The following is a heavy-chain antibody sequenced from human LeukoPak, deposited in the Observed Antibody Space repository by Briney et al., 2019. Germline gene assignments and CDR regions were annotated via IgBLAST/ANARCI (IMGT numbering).Heavy chain of an antibody. V-gene: IGHV3-23*01. CDR1: RFTFNNYA. CDR3: ARGGHSYGSYDY. CDR2: ISGSGAGT. J-gene: IGHJ4*02. D-gene: IGHD5-18*01. Sequence: GGSLRLSCAASRFTFNNYAMTWVRQAPGKGLEWVSSISGSGAGTYYADSVKGRFTISRDNSKNTLYLQMNSLRAEDTAVYYCARGGHSYGSYDYWGQGTLVTVSS.